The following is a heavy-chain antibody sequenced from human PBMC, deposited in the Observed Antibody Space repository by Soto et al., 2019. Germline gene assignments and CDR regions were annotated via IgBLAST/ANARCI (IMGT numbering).Heavy chain of an antibody. D-gene: IGHD3-10*01. CDR2: ISSSSSYI. CDR3: ARDQRITMVRGVTPPDGMDV. CDR1: GFTFSSYS. V-gene: IGHV3-21*01. J-gene: IGHJ6*01. Sequence: EVQLVESGGGLVKPGGSLRLSCAASGFTFSSYSMNWVRQAPGKGLEWVSSISSSSSYIYYADSVKGRFTISRDNAKNSLYLQMNSLRAEDTAVYYCARDQRITMVRGVTPPDGMDVW.